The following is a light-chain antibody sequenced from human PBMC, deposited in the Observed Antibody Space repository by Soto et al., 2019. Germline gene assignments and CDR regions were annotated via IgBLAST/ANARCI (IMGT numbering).Light chain of an antibody. CDR3: SSYTSSGTL. J-gene: IGLJ1*01. CDR1: SSDVGSYNY. Sequence: QSALTQPASVSGSPGQSITISCTGTSSDVGSYNYVSWYQQHPGKAPKLMFYGVSDRPSGISSRFSGSKSGNTASLTISGLQTEDEADYYCSSYTSSGTLFGTGTKLTVL. V-gene: IGLV2-14*01. CDR2: GVS.